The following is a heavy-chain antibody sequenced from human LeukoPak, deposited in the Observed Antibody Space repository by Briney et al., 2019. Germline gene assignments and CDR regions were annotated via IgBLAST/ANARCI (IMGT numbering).Heavy chain of an antibody. CDR2: INHSGSI. J-gene: IGHJ5*02. CDR3: ARRRRSGYYST. D-gene: IGHD3-22*01. CDR1: GGSFSAYY. Sequence: SETLSLTCAVCGGSFSAYYWNWIRQPPGKGLEWIGEINHSGSINYNPSLKSRVTISIQTSKNQFSLKLSSVTAADTAVYYCARRRRSGYYSTWGQGTLVTVSS. V-gene: IGHV4-34*01.